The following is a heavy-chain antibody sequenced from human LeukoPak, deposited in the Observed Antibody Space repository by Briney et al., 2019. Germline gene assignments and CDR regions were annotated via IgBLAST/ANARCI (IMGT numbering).Heavy chain of an antibody. CDR2: INHSGST. Sequence: SETLSLTCAVCGGSFSGYYWSWIRQPPGKGLEWIGEINHSGSTNYNPSLKSRVTISVDTSKNQFSLKLSSVTAADTAVYYCARGRKIAVAVSWFEHWGQGTLVTVSS. J-gene: IGHJ5*02. CDR1: GGSFSGYY. D-gene: IGHD6-19*01. V-gene: IGHV4-34*01. CDR3: ARGRKIAVAVSWFEH.